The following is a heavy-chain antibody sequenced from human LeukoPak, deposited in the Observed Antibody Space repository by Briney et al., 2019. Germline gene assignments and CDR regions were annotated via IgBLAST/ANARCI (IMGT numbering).Heavy chain of an antibody. CDR1: GFTVSSNY. CDR3: ARDNSYGYYGMDV. J-gene: IGHJ6*02. CDR2: IYSGGST. V-gene: IGHV3-53*01. D-gene: IGHD4-17*01. Sequence: GGSLRLSCAASGFTVSSNYMSWVRQAPGKGLEWVSVIYSGGSTYYADSVKGRFTISRDNSKNTLYLQMNSLRAEDTAVYYCARDNSYGYYGMDVWGQGTTVTVSS.